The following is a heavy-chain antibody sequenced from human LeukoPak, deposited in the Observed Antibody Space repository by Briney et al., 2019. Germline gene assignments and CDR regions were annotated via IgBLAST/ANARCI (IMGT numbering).Heavy chain of an antibody. CDR3: ARVPYSSSWYYFDY. V-gene: IGHV3-33*01. Sequence: GGSLRLSCAASGFSFSNHGMHWVRQAPGKRLEWVAVIWDDGNNKRYANSVNGRFTISRDNSENTLYLQMNGLTAEDTAMYYCARVPYSSSWYYFDYWGQGTLVTVSS. CDR1: GFSFSNHG. J-gene: IGHJ4*02. CDR2: IWDDGNNK. D-gene: IGHD6-13*01.